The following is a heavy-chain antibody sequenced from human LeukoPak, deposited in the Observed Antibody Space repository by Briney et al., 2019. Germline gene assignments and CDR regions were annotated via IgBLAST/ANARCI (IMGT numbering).Heavy chain of an antibody. Sequence: SETLSLTCTVSGDSINSLDLWSWVRQPPGKGLEWIGEMYLSGTTHSNPSVKSRVTISIDKSKNQFFLNLSSVTATDTAVYYCAGLVGRYSSGLYYYYFDYWGQGTLVTVS. J-gene: IGHJ4*02. CDR2: MYLSGTT. V-gene: IGHV4-4*02. CDR3: AGLVGRYSSGLYYYYFDY. D-gene: IGHD3-22*01. CDR1: GDSINSLDL.